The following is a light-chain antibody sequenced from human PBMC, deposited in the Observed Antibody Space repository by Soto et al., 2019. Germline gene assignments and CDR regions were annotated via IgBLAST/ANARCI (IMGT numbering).Light chain of an antibody. J-gene: IGKJ1*01. CDR2: GAS. CDR1: QSVSSSY. V-gene: IGKV3-20*01. CDR3: QQYGSSPPT. Sequence: EIVLTQSPCTLSLSLGERATLSCRASQSVSSSYLAWYQQKPGQAPRLLIYGASIRATGIPDRFSGSGSGTDFTLTISRLEPEDFAVYYCQQYGSSPPTFGQGTKVEIK.